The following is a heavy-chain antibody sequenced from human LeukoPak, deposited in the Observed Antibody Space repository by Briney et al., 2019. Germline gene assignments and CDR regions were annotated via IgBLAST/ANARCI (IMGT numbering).Heavy chain of an antibody. CDR1: RFTFSSYA. CDR3: AKVFAATDFDY. D-gene: IGHD6-25*01. Sequence: AGSLRLSCAASRFTFSSYAMHWVRQAPGKGLDWVAVISYDGSNKYYADSVKGRFTISRDNSKTTLYLQMNSLRAEDTAVYYCAKVFAATDFDYWGRGTLVTVSS. CDR2: ISYDGSNK. J-gene: IGHJ4*02. V-gene: IGHV3-30*18.